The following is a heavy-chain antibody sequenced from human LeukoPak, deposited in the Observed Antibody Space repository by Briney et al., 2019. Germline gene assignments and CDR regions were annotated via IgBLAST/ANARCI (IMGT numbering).Heavy chain of an antibody. J-gene: IGHJ1*01. CDR2: IKQDGSEK. Sequence: PGGSLRLSCAASGFTFSSYWMSWVRQAPGKGLEWVANIKQDGSEKYYVDSVKGRFTISRDNAKNSLYLQMNSLRAEDTAVYYCARVGDSSGYLLYFQHWGQGTLVTVSS. CDR3: ARVGDSSGYLLYFQH. D-gene: IGHD3-22*01. CDR1: GFTFSSYW. V-gene: IGHV3-7*01.